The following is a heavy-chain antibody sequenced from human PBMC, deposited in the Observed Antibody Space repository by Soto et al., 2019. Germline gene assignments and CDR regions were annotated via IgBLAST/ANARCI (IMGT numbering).Heavy chain of an antibody. J-gene: IGHJ6*02. D-gene: IGHD2-21*02. CDR2: IYWDDDK. CDR3: VQSRCGGDCLQSYSSHSYYGLDV. V-gene: IGHV2-5*02. CDR1: GFSLSTIGVC. Sequence: QITLKESGPTLVKPTQTLTLTCTFSGFSLSTIGVCVGWIRQPPGKALEWLALIYWDDDKRYSPSLKSRLTVTQDTSKNQVVLTMTNMDPVDTATYYCVQSRCGGDCLQSYSSHSYYGLDVWGQGTTVTVSS.